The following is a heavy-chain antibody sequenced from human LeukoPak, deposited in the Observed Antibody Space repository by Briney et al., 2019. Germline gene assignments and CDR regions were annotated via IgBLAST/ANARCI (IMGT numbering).Heavy chain of an antibody. V-gene: IGHV3-21*01. Sequence: GGSLRLSCAASGFTVSSNYMSWVRQAPGKGLEWVSSISSSSSYIYYADSVKGRFTISRDNAKNSLYLQMNSLRAEDTAVYYCARSRKYCSGGSCFYYVDYYYYMDVWGKGTTVTISS. CDR1: GFTVSSNY. D-gene: IGHD2-15*01. CDR3: ARSRKYCSGGSCFYYVDYYYYMDV. CDR2: ISSSSSYI. J-gene: IGHJ6*03.